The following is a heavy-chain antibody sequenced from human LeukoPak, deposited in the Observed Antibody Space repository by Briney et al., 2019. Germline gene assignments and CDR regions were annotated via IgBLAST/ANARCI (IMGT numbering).Heavy chain of an antibody. CDR1: GFTVSSNY. D-gene: IGHD3-16*02. V-gene: IGHV3-23*01. J-gene: IGHJ4*02. Sequence: PGGSLRLSCVASGFTVSSNYMSWVRQAPGKGLEWVSAISGSGGSTYYADSVKGRFTIARDNSKTTLYLQMNSLRAEDTAVYYCAKDPDTYYDYVWGSYRTYYFDYWGQGTLVTVSS. CDR3: AKDPDTYYDYVWGSYRTYYFDY. CDR2: ISGSGGST.